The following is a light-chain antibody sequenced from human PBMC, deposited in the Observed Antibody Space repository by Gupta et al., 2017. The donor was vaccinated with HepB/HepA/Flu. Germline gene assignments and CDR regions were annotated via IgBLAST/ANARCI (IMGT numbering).Light chain of an antibody. CDR3: QQRSNWPPWM. Sequence: EIVLTQSPATLSVSPGERATLSCRASQSVSSNLAWYQQKPGQTPRLLIYNASNRATGIPARFSGSGSGTDFTLTISSLEPEDFAVYYCQQRSNWPPWMFGQGTKVEIK. CDR1: QSVSSN. V-gene: IGKV3-11*01. J-gene: IGKJ1*01. CDR2: NAS.